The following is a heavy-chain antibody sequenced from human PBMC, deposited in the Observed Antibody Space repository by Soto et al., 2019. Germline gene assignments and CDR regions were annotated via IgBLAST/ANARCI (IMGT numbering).Heavy chain of an antibody. CDR3: ARGFKTYYDFWSGYYGMYYFDY. V-gene: IGHV4-34*01. CDR2: INHSGST. D-gene: IGHD3-3*01. CDR1: GGSFSGYY. Sequence: QVQLQQWGAGLLKPSETLSLTCAVYGGSFSGYYWSWIRQPPGKGLEWIGEINHSGSTNYNPSLISRVTISVDTSKNQFSLTLSSVTAADTAVYYCARGFKTYYDFWSGYYGMYYFDYWGQGTLVTVSS. J-gene: IGHJ4*02.